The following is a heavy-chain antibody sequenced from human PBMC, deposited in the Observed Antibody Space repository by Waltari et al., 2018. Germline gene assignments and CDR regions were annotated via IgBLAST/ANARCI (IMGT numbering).Heavy chain of an antibody. Sequence: QVQLVESGGGVVQPGRSLRISCAASGFTFSSYAMHWVRQAPGKGLEWVAVISYDGSNKYYADSVKGRFTISRDNSKNTLYLQMNSLRAEDTAVYYCARAKSYYYGSGSHRMDVWGKGTTVTISS. CDR3: ARAKSYYYGSGSHRMDV. V-gene: IGHV3-30-3*01. J-gene: IGHJ6*04. CDR2: ISYDGSNK. CDR1: GFTFSSYA. D-gene: IGHD3-10*01.